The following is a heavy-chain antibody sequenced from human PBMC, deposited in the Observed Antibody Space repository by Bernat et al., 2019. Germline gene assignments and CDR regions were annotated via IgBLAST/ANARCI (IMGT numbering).Heavy chain of an antibody. CDR1: GGSVSSGSYY. V-gene: IGHV4-61*01. CDR2: IYYSGST. Sequence: QVQLQESGPGLVKPSETLSLTCTVSGGSVSSGSYYWSWIRQPPGKGLEWIGYIYYSGSTNYNPSLKSRVTISVDTSKNQFSLKLSSVTAADTAVYYCARDPGGAPDAWFDPWGQGTLVTVSS. D-gene: IGHD3-16*01. CDR3: ARDPGGAPDAWFDP. J-gene: IGHJ5*02.